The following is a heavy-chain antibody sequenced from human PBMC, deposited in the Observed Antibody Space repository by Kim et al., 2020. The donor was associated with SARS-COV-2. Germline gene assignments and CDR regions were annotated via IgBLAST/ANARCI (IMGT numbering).Heavy chain of an antibody. V-gene: IGHV4-31*03. CDR2: IYYSGRT. CDR1: GGSISSGGYY. D-gene: IGHD2-2*02. J-gene: IGHJ6*02. CDR3: AGVTGKALYQYYYGMDV. Sequence: SETLSLTCTVSGGSISSGGYYWSWIRQHPGKGLEWIGYIYYSGRTYYNPALKSRVTISVDTSKNQFSLKLSSVTAADTAGYYCAGVTGKALYQYYYGMDVWGQGTPVTVSS.